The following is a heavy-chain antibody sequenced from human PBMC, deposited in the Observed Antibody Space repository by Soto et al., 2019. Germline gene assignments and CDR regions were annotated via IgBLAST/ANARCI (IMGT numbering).Heavy chain of an antibody. J-gene: IGHJ4*02. CDR2: IYYSGST. V-gene: IGHV4-59*01. CDR1: GGSISSYY. CDR3: ARGMAGVPAGY. Sequence: QVQLPESGPGLVKPSETLSLTCTVSGGSISSYYWSWIRQPPGKGLEWIGYIYYSGSTNYNPSLKSRVTISVDTSKNQFSLKLSSVTAADTAVYYCARGMAGVPAGYWGQGTLVTVSS. D-gene: IGHD2-8*01.